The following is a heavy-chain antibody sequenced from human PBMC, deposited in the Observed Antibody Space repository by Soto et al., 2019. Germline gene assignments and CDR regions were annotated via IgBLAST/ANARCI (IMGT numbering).Heavy chain of an antibody. CDR1: GGSISSGGCY. Sequence: QVQPQESGPGLVKPAQSLSLTCTVSGGSISSGGCYWSWIRKHPGKGLEWIGYIYYSGSTYYNPSLKSRVTISVDTSKNQFSLKLSSLTAADTAVYYCARDLGGWLDYWYFDLWGRGTLVTVSS. CDR3: ARDLGGWLDYWYFDL. CDR2: IYYSGST. D-gene: IGHD6-19*01. V-gene: IGHV4-31*03. J-gene: IGHJ2*01.